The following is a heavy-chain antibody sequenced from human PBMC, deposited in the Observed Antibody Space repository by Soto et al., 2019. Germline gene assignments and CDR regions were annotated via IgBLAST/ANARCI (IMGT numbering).Heavy chain of an antibody. V-gene: IGHV1-69*01. CDR1: GGSFSSYM. CDR3: ARGVTANYMGGDTFAI. J-gene: IGHJ3*02. D-gene: IGHD4-4*01. CDR2: IMPVFGTP. Sequence: QVLLVQSGAEVKKPGSSVKVSCQAAGGSFSSYMVSWVRQAPGQGLDYMGGIMPVFGTPTYTEKFQGRVTITADESTGTAYLELTSLKSDDTAVYYCARGVTANYMGGDTFAIWGQGTSVAVSS.